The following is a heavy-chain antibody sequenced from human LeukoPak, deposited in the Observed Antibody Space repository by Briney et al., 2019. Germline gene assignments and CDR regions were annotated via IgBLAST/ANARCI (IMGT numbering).Heavy chain of an antibody. D-gene: IGHD2-21*02. CDR1: GYTFTSYD. J-gene: IGHJ4*02. CDR3: AKAAVGVLVTAIPKD. CDR2: MNPNSGNT. Sequence: ASVKVSCKASGYTFTSYDISWVRQATGQGLEWMGWMNPNSGNTGYAQKFQGRVTITRNTSISTAYMELSSLRSEDTAVYYCAKAAVGVLVTAIPKDWGQGTLVTVSS. V-gene: IGHV1-8*03.